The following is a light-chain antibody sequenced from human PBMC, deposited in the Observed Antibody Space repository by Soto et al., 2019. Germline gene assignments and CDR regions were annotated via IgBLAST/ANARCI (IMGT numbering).Light chain of an antibody. V-gene: IGLV2-8*01. CDR2: EVS. J-gene: IGLJ3*02. CDR1: SSALGGYKY. CDR3: SSYAGNNNWV. Sequence: SVLTQPPSASGSLGQSVTISCTGTSSALGGYKYVSWYQQHPGKAPKVMIYEVSNRPSGVPDRFSGSKSGNTASLTVSGLQAEDEADYYFSSYAGNNNWVFGGGTKLTVL.